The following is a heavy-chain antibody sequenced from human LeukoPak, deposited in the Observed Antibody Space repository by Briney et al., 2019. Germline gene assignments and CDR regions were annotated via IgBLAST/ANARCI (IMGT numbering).Heavy chain of an antibody. Sequence: GKSLRLSCAASGFTFSSIAMYWVRQAPGVGLEWVAVISYDGSTTYYAHSVKGRFTISRDNAKNTLYLQMNSLRAADTAVYNCARDPSGSGYYEVTYWGQGTLVTVSS. CDR1: GFTFSSIA. V-gene: IGHV3-30-3*01. CDR3: ARDPSGSGYYEVTY. D-gene: IGHD3-22*01. CDR2: ISYDGSTT. J-gene: IGHJ4*02.